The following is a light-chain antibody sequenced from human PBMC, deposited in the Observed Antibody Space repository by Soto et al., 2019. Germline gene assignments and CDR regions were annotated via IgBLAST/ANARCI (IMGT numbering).Light chain of an antibody. CDR3: QQFDDLPRT. CDR2: LAS. J-gene: IGKJ4*01. Sequence: DIQMTQSPSSLSASVGDRVTISCRASQYINTYLNWYQQKGGKAPKVLISLASTLETGVPSRFSGGGSGTDFTFTISSLQPEDIATYYCQQFDDLPRTFGGGTKVDIK. CDR1: QYINTY. V-gene: IGKV1-33*01.